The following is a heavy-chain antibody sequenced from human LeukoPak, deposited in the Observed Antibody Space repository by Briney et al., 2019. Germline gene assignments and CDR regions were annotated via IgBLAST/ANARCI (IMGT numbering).Heavy chain of an antibody. CDR3: AKVSGGGLYYDGMDV. Sequence: GGSLRLSCVASGFIFRDYTMNWVRQTPGKGLEWVSAINKGGSYMAYADSVKGRFTVSRDNAKNSLFLQMNSLRAEDTAVYYCAKVSGGGLYYDGMDVWGQGTTVTVSS. V-gene: IGHV3-21*04. J-gene: IGHJ6*02. D-gene: IGHD1-14*01. CDR1: GFIFRDYT. CDR2: INKGGSYM.